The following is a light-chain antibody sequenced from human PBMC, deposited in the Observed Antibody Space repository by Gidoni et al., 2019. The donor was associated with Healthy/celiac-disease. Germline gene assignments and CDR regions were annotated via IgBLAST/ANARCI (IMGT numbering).Light chain of an antibody. Sequence: DTQMTQSPSSLSASVGDRVTITCRASQSISNDLNWYQQKPGKAPKLLIYAASSLQSGVPSRFSGSGSGTDFTLTISSLQPEDFATYYCQQNYSTPETFGPGTKVEIK. CDR1: QSISND. J-gene: IGKJ3*01. CDR2: AAS. CDR3: QQNYSTPET. V-gene: IGKV1-39*01.